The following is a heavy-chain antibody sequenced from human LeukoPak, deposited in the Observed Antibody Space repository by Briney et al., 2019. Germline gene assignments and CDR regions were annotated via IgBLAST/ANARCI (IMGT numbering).Heavy chain of an antibody. J-gene: IGHJ4*02. Sequence: GASVKVSCKASGYTFTGYYMHWVRQAPGQRLEWMGWINPNSGGTNYAQKFQGRVTMTRDTSISTAYMELSRLRSDDTAVYYCARERSTVTTGLFGYWGQGTLVTVSS. CDR2: INPNSGGT. CDR1: GYTFTGYY. D-gene: IGHD4-17*01. CDR3: ARERSTVTTGLFGY. V-gene: IGHV1-2*02.